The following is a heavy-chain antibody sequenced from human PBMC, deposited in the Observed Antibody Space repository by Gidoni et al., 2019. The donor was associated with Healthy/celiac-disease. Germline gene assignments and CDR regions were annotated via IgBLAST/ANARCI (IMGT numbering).Heavy chain of an antibody. D-gene: IGHD3-22*01. CDR3: AKPFTMFVADSSGYYLGFDY. Sequence: EVQLLESGGGWVQPGGCLRLSCAASGLPLSSYARSWVRQAPGKGLEWVSAISGIGCSTYYANYVKGRFTISRDNSKNTLYLQMNSLRAEDTAVYYCAKPFTMFVADSSGYYLGFDYWGQGTLVTVSS. V-gene: IGHV3-23*01. CDR1: GLPLSSYA. CDR2: ISGIGCST. J-gene: IGHJ4*02.